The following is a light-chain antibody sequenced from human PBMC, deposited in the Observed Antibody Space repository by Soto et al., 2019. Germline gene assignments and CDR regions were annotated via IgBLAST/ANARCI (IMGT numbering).Light chain of an antibody. J-gene: IGKJ1*01. CDR3: QQYDKYST. V-gene: IGKV1-5*01. CDR2: DAS. CDR1: QSITTW. Sequence: DIQMTQSPSTLSASVGDRVTITCRASQSITTWLAWYQQEPGKAPNLLIYDASTLQEGVPSRFSGSGSGTEFTLTVTRLQPDDFATYFCQQYDKYSTFGHGTKVDVK.